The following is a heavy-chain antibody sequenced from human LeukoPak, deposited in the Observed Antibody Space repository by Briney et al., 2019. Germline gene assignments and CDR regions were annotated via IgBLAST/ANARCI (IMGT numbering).Heavy chain of an antibody. J-gene: IGHJ4*02. CDR3: VGGAPNWGFDF. Sequence: AASVTVSCKASGYTFTSYDINWVRQAPGQGFEWMGWMSPSTGNTGYAQKFQGRVTMTRYTSVSTAYMELSSLRSEDTAVYCVGGAPNWGFDFWGQGTLVTVSS. CDR1: GYTFTSYD. V-gene: IGHV1-8*01. D-gene: IGHD7-27*01. CDR2: MSPSTGNT.